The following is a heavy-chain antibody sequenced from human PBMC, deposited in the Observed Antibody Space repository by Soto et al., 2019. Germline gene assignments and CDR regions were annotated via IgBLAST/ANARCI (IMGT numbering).Heavy chain of an antibody. J-gene: IGHJ2*01. Sequence: QVQLVQSGAEVKKPEASVKVSCKASGYTFSSYEITWVRQAPGQGLEWMGWISGYNGITKYAQNFQGRVTMTTETSTNTAYMELRSLRSDDTAVYYCAKNSGPNWYFDLWGRGTLVTVSS. V-gene: IGHV1-18*01. CDR1: GYTFSSYE. CDR3: AKNSGPNWYFDL. D-gene: IGHD1-26*01. CDR2: ISGYNGIT.